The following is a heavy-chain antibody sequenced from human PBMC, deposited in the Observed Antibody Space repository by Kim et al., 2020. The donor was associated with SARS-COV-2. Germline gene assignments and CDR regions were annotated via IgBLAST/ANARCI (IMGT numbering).Heavy chain of an antibody. CDR2: INTSGGAA. V-gene: IGHV1-46*01. CDR3: ATSLAYCSGGSCHS. CDR1: GYTFTHHY. D-gene: IGHD2-15*01. J-gene: IGHJ4*02. Sequence: ASVKVSCKASGYTFTHHYMHWVRQAPGQGLEWMGMINTSGGAATYAQKFQGRVTMTSDTSTSTVYMEVSSLRSEDTALYYCATSLAYCSGGSCHSWGQGTLVTVSS.